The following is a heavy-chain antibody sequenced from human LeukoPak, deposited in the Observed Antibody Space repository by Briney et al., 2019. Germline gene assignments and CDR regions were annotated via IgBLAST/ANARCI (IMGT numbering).Heavy chain of an antibody. J-gene: IGHJ5*02. CDR3: ARFTPQGYGWGGYNRFDP. Sequence: SETLSLTCTVSGGSISSSSYYWGWIRQPPGKGLEWIGYIYYSGSTNYNPSLKSRVTISVDTSKNQFSLNLNSVTAADTAVYYCARFTPQGYGWGGYNRFDPWGQGTLVTVSS. V-gene: IGHV4-61*05. D-gene: IGHD3-16*01. CDR2: IYYSGST. CDR1: GGSISSSSYY.